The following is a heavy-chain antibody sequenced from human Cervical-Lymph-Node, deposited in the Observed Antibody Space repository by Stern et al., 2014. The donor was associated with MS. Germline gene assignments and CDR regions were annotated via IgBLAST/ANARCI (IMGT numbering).Heavy chain of an antibody. D-gene: IGHD3-16*01. CDR3: ARSDRLWGSFDY. V-gene: IGHV4-31*03. CDR1: GASISTVGYY. Sequence: QLQLQESGPGLVKPSQTLSLTCTVSGASISTVGYYWSWIRPHPGKGLEWIAYISYIGSTYYNPSLKSRVSISADTSKNQFSLNLTSVTAADTALYYCARSDRLWGSFDYWGQGTLVAVSS. J-gene: IGHJ4*02. CDR2: ISYIGST.